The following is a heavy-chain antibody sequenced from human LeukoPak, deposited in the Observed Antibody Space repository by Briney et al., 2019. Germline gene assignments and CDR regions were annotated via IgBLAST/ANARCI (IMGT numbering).Heavy chain of an antibody. J-gene: IGHJ5*02. CDR3: ARDSGYYDSSGYYFTVYNWFDP. D-gene: IGHD3-22*01. V-gene: IGHV1-2*02. CDR1: GYTFTGYY. Sequence: PLASVKVSCKASGYTFTGYYMHWVRQAPGQGLEWMGWINPNRGGSNYAQKFQGRVTMTRDTSISTAYMELSRLRSDDTAVYYCARDSGYYDSSGYYFTVYNWFDPWGQGTLVTVSS. CDR2: INPNRGGS.